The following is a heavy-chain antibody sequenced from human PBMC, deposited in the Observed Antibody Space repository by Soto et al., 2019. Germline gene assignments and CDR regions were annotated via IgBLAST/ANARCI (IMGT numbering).Heavy chain of an antibody. CDR1: GFTLGDNY. CDR2: SRNKANGYTT. V-gene: IGHV3-72*01. D-gene: IGHD4-4*01. CDR3: ARGLNSFDR. Sequence: EVQLVESGGGLVQPGGSLRLSCAASGFTLGDNYMDWVRQAPGKGLEWVGRSRNKANGYTTEYAASVRGRFTVSRDESKNSLYLQMNSLKIEDTAVYYCARGLNSFDRWGQGTLDTVSS. J-gene: IGHJ4*02.